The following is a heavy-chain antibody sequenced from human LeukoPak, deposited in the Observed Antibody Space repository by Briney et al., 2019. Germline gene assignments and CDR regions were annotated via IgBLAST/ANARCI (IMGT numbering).Heavy chain of an antibody. CDR1: GLTLSSYA. CDR2: ISYDGSNK. V-gene: IGHV3-30*04. D-gene: IGHD5-24*01. Sequence: PGGSLRLSCAASGLTLSSYAMHWVRQAPGKGLEWVAVISYDGSNKYYADSVKGRFTISRDNFKNTLYLQMNSLRPDDTAVYYCARDSITPGDRGVDYWAREPWSPSPQ. CDR3: ARDSITPGDRGVDY. J-gene: IGHJ4*02.